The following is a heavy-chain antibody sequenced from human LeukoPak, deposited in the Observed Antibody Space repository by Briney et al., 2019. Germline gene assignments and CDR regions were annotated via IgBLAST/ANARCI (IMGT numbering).Heavy chain of an antibody. CDR3: ARGFNRGFDP. D-gene: IGHD3-10*01. CDR1: GFTVSSNY. J-gene: IGHJ5*02. V-gene: IGHV3-53*01. Sequence: TGGSLRLSCTASGFTVSSNYMSWVRQAPGKGLEWVSVIRSDGSTNHADSVKGRFTISRDNSKNTLYLQMNNLRAEDTAMYYCARGFNRGFDPWGQGTLVIVSS. CDR2: IRSDGST.